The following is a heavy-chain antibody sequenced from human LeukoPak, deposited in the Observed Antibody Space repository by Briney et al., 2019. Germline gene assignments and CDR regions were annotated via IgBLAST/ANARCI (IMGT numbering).Heavy chain of an antibody. D-gene: IGHD6-13*01. CDR1: GYTFITYG. J-gene: IGHJ4*02. V-gene: IGHV1-18*01. CDR2: IIAYSGNT. CDR3: AREQQQLTTDY. Sequence: ASVNVSCKASGYTFITYGISWVRQAPGQGLEWVGWIIAYSGNTNYAHKLQGRVTMTTDTSTSTAYMELRSLRSDDTAVYYCAREQQQLTTDYWGQGTLVTVSS.